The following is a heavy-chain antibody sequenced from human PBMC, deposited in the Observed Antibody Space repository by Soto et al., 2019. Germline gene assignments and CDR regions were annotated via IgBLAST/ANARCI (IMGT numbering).Heavy chain of an antibody. J-gene: IGHJ3*02. CDR1: GYSFTNYW. Sequence: PGESLKISCKGSGYSFTNYWIGWVRQMPGKGLEWMGIIYPGASDTRYSPSLQGQATISADKSITTAYLQWSSLKASDTAMYYCATRLAVAGPGAFDIWGQGTMVTVSS. V-gene: IGHV5-51*01. CDR2: IYPGASDT. D-gene: IGHD6-19*01. CDR3: ATRLAVAGPGAFDI.